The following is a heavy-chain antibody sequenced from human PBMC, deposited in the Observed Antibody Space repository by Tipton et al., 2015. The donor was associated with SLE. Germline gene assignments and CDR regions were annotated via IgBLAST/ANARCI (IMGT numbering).Heavy chain of an antibody. Sequence: LRLSCTVSGDSISSSNYYWGWIRQPPGKGLEWIGNIYYSGSTYYNPSLKSRVTISVDTSKNQFSLKLSSVTAADTAVYYCARSTSGYSYVGYWGQGTLVTVSS. J-gene: IGHJ4*02. CDR2: IYYSGST. CDR1: GDSISSSNYY. D-gene: IGHD5-18*01. V-gene: IGHV4-39*07. CDR3: ARSTSGYSYVGY.